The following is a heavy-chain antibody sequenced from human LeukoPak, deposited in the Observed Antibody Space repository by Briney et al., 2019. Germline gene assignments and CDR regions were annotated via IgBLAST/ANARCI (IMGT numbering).Heavy chain of an antibody. CDR1: GGTFSSYA. CDR2: IIPIFGTA. CDR3: ARGVADGYNPSVRFDP. D-gene: IGHD5-24*01. V-gene: IGHV1-69*13. J-gene: IGHJ5*02. Sequence: SVKVSCKASGGTFSSYAISWVRQAPGQGLEWMGGIIPIFGTANYAQKFQGRVTVTADESTSTAYMELSSLRSEDAAVYYCARGVADGYNPSVRFDPWGQGTLVTVSS.